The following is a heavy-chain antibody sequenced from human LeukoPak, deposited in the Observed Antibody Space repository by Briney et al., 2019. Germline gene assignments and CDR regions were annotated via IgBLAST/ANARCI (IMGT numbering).Heavy chain of an antibody. CDR2: IIPILGTA. CDR1: GGTFSSYA. V-gene: IGHV1-69*05. CDR3: ARVRRGYDFWSGYYIY. Sequence: SVKVSCKACGGTFSSYAISWVRQAPGQGLEWMGGIIPILGTANYAQKFQGRVTITTDESTSTAYMELSSLRSEDTAVYYCARVRRGYDFWSGYYIYWGQGTLVTVSS. D-gene: IGHD3-3*01. J-gene: IGHJ4*02.